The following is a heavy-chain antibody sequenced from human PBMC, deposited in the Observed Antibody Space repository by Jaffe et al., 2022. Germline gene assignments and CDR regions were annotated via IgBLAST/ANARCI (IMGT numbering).Heavy chain of an antibody. J-gene: IGHJ5*02. V-gene: IGHV3-48*03. CDR2: ISSSGSTI. CDR3: ARGPYSSSWLGNWFDP. Sequence: EVQLVESGGGLVQPGGSLRLSCAASGFTFSSYEMNWVRQAPGKGLEWVSYISSSGSTIYYADSVKGRFTISRDNAKNSLYLQMNSLRAEDTAVYYCARGPYSSSWLGNWFDPWGQGTLVTVSS. CDR1: GFTFSSYE. D-gene: IGHD6-13*01.